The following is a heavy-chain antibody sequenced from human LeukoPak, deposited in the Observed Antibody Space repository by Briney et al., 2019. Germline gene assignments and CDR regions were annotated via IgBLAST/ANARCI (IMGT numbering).Heavy chain of an antibody. Sequence: PSETLSLTCAVYGGSFSGYYWSWIRQPPGKGLEWIGEINHSGSTNYNPSLKSRVTISVDTSKNQFSLKLSSVTAADTAVYYCASSSGWYYVFDYWGQGTPVTVSS. CDR3: ASSSGWYYVFDY. CDR1: GGSFSGYY. J-gene: IGHJ4*02. V-gene: IGHV4-34*01. D-gene: IGHD6-19*01. CDR2: INHSGST.